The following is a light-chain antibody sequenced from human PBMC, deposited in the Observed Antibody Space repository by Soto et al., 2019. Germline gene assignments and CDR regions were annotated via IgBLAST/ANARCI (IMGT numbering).Light chain of an antibody. V-gene: IGLV4-69*01. Sequence: QPVLTQSPSASASLGASVKLTCTLSSGHSSYAIAWHQQQPEKGPRYLMKFNSDGSHSKGDGIPDRFSGSSSGAERYLIISSLQSEDEADYYCQTWDSGIWVFGGGTKLTVL. J-gene: IGLJ3*02. CDR3: QTWDSGIWV. CDR1: SGHSSYA. CDR2: FNSDGSH.